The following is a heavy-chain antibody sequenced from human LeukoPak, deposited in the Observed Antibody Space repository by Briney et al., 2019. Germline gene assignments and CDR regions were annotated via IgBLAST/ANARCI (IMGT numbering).Heavy chain of an antibody. J-gene: IGHJ4*02. Sequence: SETLSLTCTVSGGSISSYYWSWIPQPPGKGLEWIGYIYYTGSTNYNPSLKSRVTISVDTSKSQFSLKLSFVTAADTAVYYCARHGLNHYDSSGFGYWGQGTLVTVSS. CDR2: IYYTGST. D-gene: IGHD3-22*01. V-gene: IGHV4-59*08. CDR3: ARHGLNHYDSSGFGY. CDR1: GGSISSYY.